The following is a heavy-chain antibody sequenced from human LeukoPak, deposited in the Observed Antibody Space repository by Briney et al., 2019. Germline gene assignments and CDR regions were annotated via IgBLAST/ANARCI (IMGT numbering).Heavy chain of an antibody. CDR3: ARDAAAAVAGMIDY. J-gene: IGHJ4*02. CDR1: GFTFSSYG. V-gene: IGHV3-33*08. D-gene: IGHD6-19*01. Sequence: GRSLRLSCATSGFTFSSYGMHWVRQAPGKGLEWVAVIWSDGSNKYYADSVKGRFTISRDNSKNTLCLQMNSLRAEDTAVYYCARDAAAAVAGMIDYWGQGTLVTVSP. CDR2: IWSDGSNK.